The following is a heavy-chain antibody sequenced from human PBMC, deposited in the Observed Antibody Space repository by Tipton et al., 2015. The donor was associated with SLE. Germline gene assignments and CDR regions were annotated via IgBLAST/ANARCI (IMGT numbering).Heavy chain of an antibody. CDR3: ARDRLGGPFDY. CDR2: IYYSGST. Sequence: TLSLTCNVSGGSFSGYYWNWIRQPPGKGLEWIGYIYYSGSTNFNPSLKSRVIISEDTSKNQFSLKLRSVTAADSAIYYCARDRLGGPFDYWGRGTLVTVSS. V-gene: IGHV4-59*01. CDR1: GGSFSGYY. J-gene: IGHJ4*02. D-gene: IGHD1-26*01.